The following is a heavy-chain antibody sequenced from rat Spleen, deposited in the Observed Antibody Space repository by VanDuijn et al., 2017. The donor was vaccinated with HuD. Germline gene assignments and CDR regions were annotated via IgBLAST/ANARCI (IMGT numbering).Heavy chain of an antibody. CDR2: IWGYGDT. V-gene: IGHV2-13*01. J-gene: IGHJ2*01. D-gene: IGHD4-3*01. CDR3: TREGVRGHYFDY. CDR1: GFSLSNYG. Sequence: QVQLKESGPGLVQPSQTLSLTCTVSGFSLSNYGVIWVRQPPGKGLEWMGIIWGYGDTSYNSGSKSRLSISRDTSTSQVFLKMNSLQTEDTAIYYCTREGVRGHYFDYWGQGVMVTVSS.